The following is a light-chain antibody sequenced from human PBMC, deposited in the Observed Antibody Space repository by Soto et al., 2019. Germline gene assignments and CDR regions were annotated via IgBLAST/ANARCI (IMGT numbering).Light chain of an antibody. CDR2: YDS. CDR3: QVWDSSSDHWV. V-gene: IGLV3-21*04. Sequence: ELTQPPSVSVAPGKTARITCGGNNIGSKSVHWYQQKPGQAPVLVIYYDSDRPSGIPERFSGSNSGNTATLTISRVEAGDEADYYCQVWDSSSDHWVFGGGTQLTVL. CDR1: NIGSKS. J-gene: IGLJ3*02.